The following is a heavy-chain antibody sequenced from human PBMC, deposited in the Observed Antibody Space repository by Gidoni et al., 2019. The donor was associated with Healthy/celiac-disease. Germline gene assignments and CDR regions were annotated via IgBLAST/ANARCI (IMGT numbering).Heavy chain of an antibody. D-gene: IGHD2-15*01. J-gene: IGHJ4*02. CDR3: ARSNLGRDGPSKNFDY. V-gene: IGHV1-69*06. Sequence: QVKLVQSGAEVKKPGCSVKVSCKASGSTVSSYAISWVRQAPGQGLEWMGGIIPIFGTANYAQKFQGIVTITADTSTSTAYMELSSLRSEDTAVYYCARSNLGRDGPSKNFDYWGQGTLVTVSS. CDR1: GSTVSSYA. CDR2: IIPIFGTA.